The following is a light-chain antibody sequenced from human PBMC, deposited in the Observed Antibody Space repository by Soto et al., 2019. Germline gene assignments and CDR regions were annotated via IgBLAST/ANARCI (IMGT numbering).Light chain of an antibody. CDR3: QSYDSTLSARYV. J-gene: IGLJ1*01. CDR2: DVS. CDR1: IDDVTAYYR. Sequence: QSALTQPPSVSGSPGQSVTISCSGTIDDVTAYYRVSWYQQTPGTAPKLMIYDVSNRPSGVPDRFSGSRSGNTASLTISGLQAEDEGDYYCQSYDSTLSARYVFGTGTKLTVL. V-gene: IGLV2-18*02.